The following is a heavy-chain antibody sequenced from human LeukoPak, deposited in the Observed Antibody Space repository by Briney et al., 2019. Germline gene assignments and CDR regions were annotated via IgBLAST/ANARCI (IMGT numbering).Heavy chain of an antibody. D-gene: IGHD4-17*01. J-gene: IGHJ5*02. CDR3: AREALVEGPMTTDPGWFDP. Sequence: SQTLSLTCTVSGGSISSGGYYWSWIRQPPGKGLEWIGYIYHSGSTYYNPSLKSRVTISVDRSKNQFSLKLSSVTAADTAVYYCAREALVEGPMTTDPGWFDPWGQGTLVTVSS. CDR2: IYHSGST. V-gene: IGHV4-30-2*01. CDR1: GGSISSGGYY.